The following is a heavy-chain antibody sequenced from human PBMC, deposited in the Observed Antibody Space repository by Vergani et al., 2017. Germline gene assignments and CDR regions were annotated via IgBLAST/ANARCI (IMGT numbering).Heavy chain of an antibody. CDR2: TRNKANSYTT. Sequence: EVQLVESGGGLVQPGGSLRLSCAASGFTFSDHYMDWVRQAPGKGLEWVGRTRNKANSYTTAYAASVKCRITISRDDSKNSLYLQMNSLKTEDTAVYYCATPGYYYDSSGYYWVYWGQGTLVTVSS. CDR3: ATPGYYYDSSGYYWVY. V-gene: IGHV3-72*01. J-gene: IGHJ4*02. D-gene: IGHD3-22*01. CDR1: GFTFSDHY.